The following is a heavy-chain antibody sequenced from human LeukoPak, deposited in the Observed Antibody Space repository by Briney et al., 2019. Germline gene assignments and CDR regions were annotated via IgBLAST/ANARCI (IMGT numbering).Heavy chain of an antibody. V-gene: IGHV3-23*01. Sequence: GGSLRLSCAASGFTFSSYAMSWVRQAPVKGLEWVSAISGSGGSTYYADSVKGRFTISRDNSKNTLYLQMNSLRAEDTAVYYCATRGIAVAGYFDYWGQGTLVTVSS. D-gene: IGHD6-19*01. CDR1: GFTFSSYA. CDR2: ISGSGGST. CDR3: ATRGIAVAGYFDY. J-gene: IGHJ4*02.